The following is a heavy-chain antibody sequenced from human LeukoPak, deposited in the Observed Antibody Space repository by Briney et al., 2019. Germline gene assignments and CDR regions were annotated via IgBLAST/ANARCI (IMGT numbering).Heavy chain of an antibody. CDR3: AGVESGTTHGQFDY. J-gene: IGHJ4*02. CDR1: GFTFSSYA. D-gene: IGHD1-7*01. CDR2: ISYDGSNK. V-gene: IGHV3-30-3*01. Sequence: PGGSLRLSCAASGFTFSSYAMHWVRQAPGKGLEWVAVISYDGSNKYYADSVKGRFTISRDNSKNTLYLQMNSLRAEDTAVYYCAGVESGTTHGQFDYWGQGTLVTVSS.